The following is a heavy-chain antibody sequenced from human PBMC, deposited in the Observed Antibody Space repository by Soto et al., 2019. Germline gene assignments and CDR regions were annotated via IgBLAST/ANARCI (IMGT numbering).Heavy chain of an antibody. CDR3: AKDRGYNYGYHHY. Sequence: GGSLRLSCAASGFTFSSYAMSWVRQAPGKGLEWVSVISGSGGSTYYVDSVKGRFTISRDNSKNTLNLQMNSLRAEDTAVYYCAKDRGYNYGYHHYWGQGTLVTVSS. V-gene: IGHV3-23*01. J-gene: IGHJ4*02. D-gene: IGHD5-18*01. CDR2: ISGSGGST. CDR1: GFTFSSYA.